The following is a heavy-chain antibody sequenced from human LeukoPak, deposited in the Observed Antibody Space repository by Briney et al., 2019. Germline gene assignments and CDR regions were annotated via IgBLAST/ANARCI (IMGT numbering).Heavy chain of an antibody. D-gene: IGHD2-2*01. V-gene: IGHV1-46*01. CDR1: GYTFTSYY. CDR2: INPSGGST. J-gene: IGHJ4*02. Sequence: ASVTVSCKASGYTFTSYYMHWVRQVPGQGLEWMGIINPSGGSTSYAQKFQGRVTMTRDMSTSTVYMELSSLRSEDTAVYYCASRYCSSTSCYFDYWGQGTLVTVSS. CDR3: ASRYCSSTSCYFDY.